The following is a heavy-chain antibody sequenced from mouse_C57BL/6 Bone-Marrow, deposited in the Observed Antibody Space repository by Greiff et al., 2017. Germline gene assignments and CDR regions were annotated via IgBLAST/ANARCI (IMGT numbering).Heavy chain of an antibody. V-gene: IGHV5-17*01. CDR2: ISSGSSTI. J-gene: IGHJ2*01. CDR1: GFTFSDYG. Sequence: EVQGVESGGGLVKPGGSLKLSCAASGFTFSDYGMNWVRQAPEKGLEWVAYISSGSSTIYYADTVKGRFTISRDNAKNTLFLQMTSLRAEDTAMYYCARQGYYFDYWGQGTTLTVSS. CDR3: ARQGYYFDY.